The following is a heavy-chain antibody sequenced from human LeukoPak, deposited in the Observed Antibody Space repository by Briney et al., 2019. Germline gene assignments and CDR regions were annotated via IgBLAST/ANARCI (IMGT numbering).Heavy chain of an antibody. D-gene: IGHD6-13*01. V-gene: IGHV1-46*01. CDR1: GYTFTSYY. Sequence: ASVKVSCKASGYTFTSYYMHWVRQAPGRGLEWMGIINPSGGSTSYAQKFQGRVTMTRDVSTSTVYMELSSLRSEDTAVYYCARGESSSRWSYYYYYYMDVWGKGTTVTVSS. CDR2: INPSGGST. CDR3: ARGESSSRWSYYYYYYMDV. J-gene: IGHJ6*03.